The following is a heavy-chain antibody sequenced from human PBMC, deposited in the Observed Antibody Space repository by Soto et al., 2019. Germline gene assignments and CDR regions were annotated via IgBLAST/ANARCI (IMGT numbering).Heavy chain of an antibody. CDR2: INHSGST. Sequence: SETLSLTCAVYGGSFSGYYWTWIRQPPGKGLEWIGEINHSGSTNCNPSLKSRVTVSVDRSKNQFSLKLSSVTAADTAVYYCARRGSGSYSDYWGQGTLVTVSS. V-gene: IGHV4-34*01. CDR3: ARRGSGSYSDY. D-gene: IGHD3-10*01. J-gene: IGHJ4*02. CDR1: GGSFSGYY.